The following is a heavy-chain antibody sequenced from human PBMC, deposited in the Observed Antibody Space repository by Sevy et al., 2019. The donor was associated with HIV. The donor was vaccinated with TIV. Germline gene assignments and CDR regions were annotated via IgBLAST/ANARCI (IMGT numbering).Heavy chain of an antibody. Sequence: GGSLRLSCAASGFTFSDYYMSWIRQAPGKGLEWVSYISSGSSYTNYADSVEGRFTISRDNAKNSLYLQMNSLRAEDTAVYYCARDRRNYGGQYFDFWGQGTLVTVSS. J-gene: IGHJ4*02. CDR1: GFTFSDYY. D-gene: IGHD4-17*01. V-gene: IGHV3-11*06. CDR3: ARDRRNYGGQYFDF. CDR2: ISSGSSYT.